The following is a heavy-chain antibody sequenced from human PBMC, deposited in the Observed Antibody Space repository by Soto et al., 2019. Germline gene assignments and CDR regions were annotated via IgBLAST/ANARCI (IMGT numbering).Heavy chain of an antibody. J-gene: IGHJ3*02. D-gene: IGHD3-10*01. V-gene: IGHV3-13*01. Sequence: GGSLRLSCAASGFTFSSYDMHWVRQATGKGLEWVSAIGTAGDTYYPGSVKGRFTISRENAKNSLYLQMNSLRAGDTAVYYCARAGSSYAFDIWGQGTMVTVSS. CDR1: GFTFSSYD. CDR2: IGTAGDT. CDR3: ARAGSSYAFDI.